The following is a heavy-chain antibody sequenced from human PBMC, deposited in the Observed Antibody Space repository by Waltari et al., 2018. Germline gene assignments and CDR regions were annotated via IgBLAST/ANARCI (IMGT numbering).Heavy chain of an antibody. CDR1: GGSISSGGYS. D-gene: IGHD1-26*01. CDR3: AREGGPYYFDY. V-gene: IGHV4-30-2*01. CDR2: IYHSGRT. J-gene: IGHJ4*02. Sequence: QLQLQESGSGLVKPSQTLSLTCAVSGGSISSGGYSWSWIRQPPGKGLEWIGYIYHSGRTYYNPSLKSRVTISVDRSKNQFSLKLSAVTAADTAVYYCAREGGPYYFDYWGQGTLVTVSS.